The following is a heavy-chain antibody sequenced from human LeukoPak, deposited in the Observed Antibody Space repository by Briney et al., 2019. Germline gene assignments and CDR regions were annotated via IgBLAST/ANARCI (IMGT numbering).Heavy chain of an antibody. Sequence: SETLSLTCAVYGGSFSDYYWSWIRQSPGKGLEWIGEINPSGSTNYNPSLKSRVTISVDTSKNQFSLKLSSVTAADTAVYYCARARVTYYYDSSGYSQNYFDYWGQGTLVTVSS. CDR2: INPSGST. V-gene: IGHV4-34*01. CDR1: GGSFSDYY. CDR3: ARARVTYYYDSSGYSQNYFDY. J-gene: IGHJ4*02. D-gene: IGHD3-22*01.